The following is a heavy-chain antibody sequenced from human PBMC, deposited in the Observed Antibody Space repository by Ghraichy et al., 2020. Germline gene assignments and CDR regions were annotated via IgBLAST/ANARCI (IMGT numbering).Heavy chain of an antibody. CDR3: VKVLFLVDY. V-gene: IGHV3-23*01. Sequence: GGSLRLSCAASGFIFSSFAMNWVRQTPGKGLEWVATIAYSGTYFEDSVKGRFTISRDDYRNTLYLQMNSLRAEDTAVYYCVKVLFLVDYCGQGTLVTVSS. CDR2: IAYSGT. D-gene: IGHD3-3*01. J-gene: IGHJ4*02. CDR1: GFIFSSFA.